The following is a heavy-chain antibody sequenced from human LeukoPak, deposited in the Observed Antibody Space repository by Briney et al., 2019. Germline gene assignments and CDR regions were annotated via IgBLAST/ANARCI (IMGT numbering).Heavy chain of an antibody. CDR1: GFTFSDYY. CDR3: AGGKTGSYYSTSYYMDV. CDR2: ISSSGLTI. Sequence: GGSLRLSCAASGFTFSDYYMSWIRQAPGKGLEWVSYISSSGLTIYYADSVKGRFTISRDNGKNSLYLQMNSLRAEDTALYYCAGGKTGSYYSTSYYMDVWGKGTTVTISS. D-gene: IGHD3-10*01. J-gene: IGHJ6*03. V-gene: IGHV3-11*01.